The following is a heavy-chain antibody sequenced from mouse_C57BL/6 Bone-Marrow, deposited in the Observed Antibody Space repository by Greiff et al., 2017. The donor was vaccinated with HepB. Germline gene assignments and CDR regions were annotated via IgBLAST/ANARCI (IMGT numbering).Heavy chain of an antibody. CDR1: GFTFSSYA. V-gene: IGHV5-4*01. CDR3: ARVTGTFDY. J-gene: IGHJ2*01. CDR2: ISDGGSYT. D-gene: IGHD4-1*01. Sequence: EVQGVESGGGLVKPGGFLKLSCAASGFTFSSYAMSWVRQTPEKRLEWVATISDGGSYTYYPDNVKGRFTISRDNAKNNLYLQMSHLKSEDTAMYYCARVTGTFDYWGQGTTLTVSS.